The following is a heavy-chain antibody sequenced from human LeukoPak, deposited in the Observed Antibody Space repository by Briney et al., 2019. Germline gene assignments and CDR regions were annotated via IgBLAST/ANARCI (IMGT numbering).Heavy chain of an antibody. Sequence: ASVKVSCKASGYTFTSYYMHWVRQAPGQGLEWMGWINPNSGGTNYAQKFQGRVTMTRDTSISTAYMELSRLRSDDTAVYYCARGQGNRLLWVGESLSNINPLDYWGQGTLVTVSS. D-gene: IGHD3-10*01. CDR2: INPNSGGT. CDR1: GYTFTSYY. V-gene: IGHV1-2*02. J-gene: IGHJ4*02. CDR3: ARGQGNRLLWVGESLSNINPLDY.